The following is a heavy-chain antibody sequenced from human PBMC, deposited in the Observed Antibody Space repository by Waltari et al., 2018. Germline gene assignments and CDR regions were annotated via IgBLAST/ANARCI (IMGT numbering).Heavy chain of an antibody. V-gene: IGHV4-38-2*01. J-gene: IGHJ4*02. CDR2: IYHSGVT. Sequence: LQESGPGLGRPSETLSLTCAVSGYPLSSRNYWGWIRQPPGKGLEWIGIIYHSGVTYYNPSLKGRVTISVGTSKNQFSRNPSSLSAADTAVYYCARHGAVAGWGDYWGQGTLVTVSS. CDR3: ARHGAVAGWGDY. D-gene: IGHD6-19*01. CDR1: GYPLSSRNY.